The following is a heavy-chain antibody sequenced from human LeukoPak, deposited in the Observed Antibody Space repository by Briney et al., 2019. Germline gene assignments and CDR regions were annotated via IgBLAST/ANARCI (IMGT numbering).Heavy chain of an antibody. CDR1: GYTLTELS. CDR2: FDPEDGET. V-gene: IGHV1-24*01. J-gene: IGHJ4*02. Sequence: GASVKVSCKASGYTLTELSMHWVRQAPGKGLEWMGRFDPEDGETIYAQKFQGRATITADESTSTAYMELSSLRSEDTAVYYCARGQRILTGYYNSHFDYWGQGTLVTVSS. D-gene: IGHD3-9*01. CDR3: ARGQRILTGYYNSHFDY.